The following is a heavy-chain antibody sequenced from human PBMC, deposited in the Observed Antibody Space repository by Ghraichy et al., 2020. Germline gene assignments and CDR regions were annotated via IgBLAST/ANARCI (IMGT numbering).Heavy chain of an antibody. CDR3: ARAGCGGDCSFDY. CDR1: GFTFSRYW. J-gene: IGHJ4*02. CDR2: INSDGSNT. D-gene: IGHD2-21*02. V-gene: IGHV3-74*01. Sequence: LSLTCAASGFTFSRYWMHWVRQAPGKGLVWVSRINSDGSNTNYADSVKGRFTISRDNAKNTLYLQMNSLRAEDTAVYYCARAGCGGDCSFDYWGQGTLVTVSS.